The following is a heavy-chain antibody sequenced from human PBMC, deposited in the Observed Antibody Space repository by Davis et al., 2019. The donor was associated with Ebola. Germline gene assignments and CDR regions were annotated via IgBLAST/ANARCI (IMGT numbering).Heavy chain of an antibody. D-gene: IGHD2-2*01. CDR2: IYYSGST. V-gene: IGHV4-39*07. J-gene: IGHJ4*02. CDR1: GGSISSTSYY. CDR3: ATAAASRDSVY. Sequence: PSETLSLTCTVSGGSISSTSYYWGWVRQPPGKGLEWIGSIYYSGSTYYNPSRKSRVTIAVDTSNNQFSLKLNSVTAADTAVYYCATAAASRDSVYWGQGTLVTVSS.